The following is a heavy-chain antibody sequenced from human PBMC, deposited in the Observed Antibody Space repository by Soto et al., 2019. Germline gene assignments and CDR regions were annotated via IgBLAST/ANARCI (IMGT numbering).Heavy chain of an antibody. V-gene: IGHV1-46*01. CDR2: INPNGGST. Sequence: QAHLVQSGAEVKIPGASVKVSCKASAYNFINYYLHWVKRAPGQGLEWMGIINPNGGSTTYAQKCQGRVTLTRDTSTSTVYMDLSSLTSEDTAIYYCARDGWFSALRIPFGMDVWGQGTTVTVSS. CDR3: ARDGWFSALRIPFGMDV. J-gene: IGHJ6*02. D-gene: IGHD3-3*01. CDR1: AYNFINYY.